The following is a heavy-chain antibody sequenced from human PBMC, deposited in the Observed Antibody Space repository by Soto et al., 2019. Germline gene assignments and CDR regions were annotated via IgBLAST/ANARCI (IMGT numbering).Heavy chain of an antibody. Sequence: QVQLVQSGGEVKRPGASVTVSCKTSGYTFSNYGITWVRQAPGKPLEWLGWISLYSDGTNYAHKFQGRVSMTTDTSTTTAYMELRSLRSDDTAVYYCARVVPGAEAWFGPWGQGTLVTVSS. CDR3: ARVVPGAEAWFGP. J-gene: IGHJ5*02. CDR2: ISLYSDGT. V-gene: IGHV1-18*01. D-gene: IGHD2-2*01. CDR1: GYTFSNYG.